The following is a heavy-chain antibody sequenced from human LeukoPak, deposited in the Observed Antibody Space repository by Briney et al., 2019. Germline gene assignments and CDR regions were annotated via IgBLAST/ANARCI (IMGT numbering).Heavy chain of an antibody. CDR1: GFTFSVYY. V-gene: IGHV3-11*04. D-gene: IGHD3-10*01. J-gene: IGHJ4*02. CDR3: ASLNLLLWFGDDY. CDR2: ISSSGSTI. Sequence: GGSLRLSSAASGFTFSVYYMSWIRQAPGKGLEWVSYISSSGSTIYYADSVKGRFTNSRDNAKNSLYLQMNSLRAEDTAVYYCASLNLLLWFGDDYWGQGTLVTVSS.